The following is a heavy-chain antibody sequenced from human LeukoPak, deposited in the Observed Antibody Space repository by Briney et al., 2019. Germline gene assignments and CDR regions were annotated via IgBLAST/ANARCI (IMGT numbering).Heavy chain of an antibody. V-gene: IGHV4-30-4*01. Sequence: PSETLSLTCAVYGGSFSGYYWSWIRQSPGKGLESIAYIYHTGSTYYSPSLKSRVIISVDTSKNQFSLKLSSVTAADTAVYYCARISCGGGTCYLGYWGQGTLVTVSS. D-gene: IGHD2-15*01. CDR3: ARISCGGGTCYLGY. J-gene: IGHJ4*02. CDR1: GGSFSGYY. CDR2: IYHTGST.